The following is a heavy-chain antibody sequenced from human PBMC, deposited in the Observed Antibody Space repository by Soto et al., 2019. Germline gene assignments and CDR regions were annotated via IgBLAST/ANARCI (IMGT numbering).Heavy chain of an antibody. CDR3: ARDPYYYDSSGSSVGAFDI. V-gene: IGHV1-69*01. CDR2: IIPIFGTA. D-gene: IGHD3-22*01. J-gene: IGHJ3*02. CDR1: GGTFSSYA. Sequence: SVKVSCEASGGTFSSYAISWVRQAPVQGLEWMGGIIPIFGTANYAQKFQGRVTITADESTSTAYMELSSLRSEDTAVYYCARDPYYYDSSGSSVGAFDIWGQGTMVTVSS.